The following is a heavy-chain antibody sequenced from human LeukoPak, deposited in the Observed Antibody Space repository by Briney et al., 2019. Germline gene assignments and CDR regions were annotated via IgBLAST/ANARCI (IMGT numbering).Heavy chain of an antibody. CDR1: GFTFSSYA. D-gene: IGHD3-22*01. CDR2: ISCSGGST. CDR3: AKRSDSSGYPEYFQH. Sequence: GGSLRLSCAASGFTFSSYAMGWVRQAPGKGLGWVSAISCSGGSTYYADSVKGRFTISRDNSKNTLYLQMNSLRAEDTAVYYCAKRSDSSGYPEYFQHWGQGTLVTVSS. V-gene: IGHV3-23*01. J-gene: IGHJ1*01.